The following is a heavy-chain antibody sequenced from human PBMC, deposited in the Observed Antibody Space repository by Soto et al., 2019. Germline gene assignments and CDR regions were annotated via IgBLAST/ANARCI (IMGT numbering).Heavy chain of an antibody. V-gene: IGHV4-34*01. CDR2: INHSGST. D-gene: IGHD3-16*01. CDR3: ARGWITRHPYGMDV. J-gene: IGHJ6*02. Sequence: SETLSLTCAVYGGSFSGYYWSWIRQPPGKGLEWIGEINHSGSTNYNPSLKSRVTISVDTSKNQFSLKLSSVTAADTAVYYCARGWITRHPYGMDVWGQGTTVTVSS. CDR1: GGSFSGYY.